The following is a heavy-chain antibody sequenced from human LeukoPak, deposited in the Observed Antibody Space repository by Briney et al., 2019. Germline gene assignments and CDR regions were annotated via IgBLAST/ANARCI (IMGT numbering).Heavy chain of an antibody. CDR2: IYYSGST. Sequence: SETLSLTCTVSGGSISSYYWSWIRQPPGKGLEWIGYIYYSGSTNYNPSLKSRVTISVDTSKNQFSLKLSSVTAADTAVYYCARDAHSSSWFKGGGAFDIWGQGTMVTVSS. CDR3: ARDAHSSSWFKGGGAFDI. CDR1: GGSISSYY. V-gene: IGHV4-59*01. J-gene: IGHJ3*02. D-gene: IGHD6-13*01.